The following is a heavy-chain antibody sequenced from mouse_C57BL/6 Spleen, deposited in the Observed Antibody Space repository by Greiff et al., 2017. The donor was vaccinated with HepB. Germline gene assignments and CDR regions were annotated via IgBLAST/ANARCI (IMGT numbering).Heavy chain of an antibody. J-gene: IGHJ4*01. CDR3: ASHYYYGSSYVGYAMDY. V-gene: IGHV1-12*01. CDR1: GYTFTSYN. CDR2: IYPGNGDT. D-gene: IGHD1-1*01. Sequence: VQLQQSGAELVRPGASVKMSCKASGYTFTSYNMHWVKQTPRQGLEWIGAIYPGNGDTSYNQKFKGKATLTVDKSSSTAYMQLSSLTSEDSAVYFCASHYYYGSSYVGYAMDYWGQGTSVTVSS.